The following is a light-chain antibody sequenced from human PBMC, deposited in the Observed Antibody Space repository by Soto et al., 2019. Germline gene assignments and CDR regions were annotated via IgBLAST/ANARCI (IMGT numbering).Light chain of an antibody. J-gene: IGLJ3*02. V-gene: IGLV2-8*01. Sequence: QSVLTQPPSASGSPGQSVTISCTGTSSDVGGYNYVSWYQQHPGKAPKLMIYDVSKRPSGVPDRFSGSKSGNTASLTVSGLQAEDEADYYCSSYAGSNFWVFGGGTQLTVL. CDR3: SSYAGSNFWV. CDR2: DVS. CDR1: SSDVGGYNY.